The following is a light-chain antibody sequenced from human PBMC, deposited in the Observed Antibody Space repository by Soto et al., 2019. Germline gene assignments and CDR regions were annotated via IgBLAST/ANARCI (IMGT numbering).Light chain of an antibody. J-gene: IGKJ1*01. CDR3: HQYGTSPWT. V-gene: IGKV3-20*01. CDR2: DAS. CDR1: QSVSSNS. Sequence: EIVLTQSPDTLSLSPGDRATLSCRASQSVSSNSLAWYQQKPGQAPRLLLHDASRRAIGIPDRFSGSGSGTAFTLTISRLEPEDVAVYYCHQYGTSPWTFGQGTKVEIK.